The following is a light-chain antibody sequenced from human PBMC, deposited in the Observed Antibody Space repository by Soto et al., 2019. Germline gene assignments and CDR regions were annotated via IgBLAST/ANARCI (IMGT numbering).Light chain of an antibody. CDR1: SSDIGAYNY. Sequence: QSVLTQPPSASGSPGQSITISCTGTSSDIGAYNYVSWYQQHPGKAPKLIIYEVTRRPSGVPDRFSGSKSGNTASLTVSGLQAEDETDYYCSSYSGSNTVLFGGGTKLTVL. CDR3: SSYSGSNTVL. J-gene: IGLJ2*01. V-gene: IGLV2-8*01. CDR2: EVT.